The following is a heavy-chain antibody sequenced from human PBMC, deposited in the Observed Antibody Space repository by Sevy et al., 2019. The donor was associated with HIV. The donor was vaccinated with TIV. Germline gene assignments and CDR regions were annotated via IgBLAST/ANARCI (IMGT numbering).Heavy chain of an antibody. J-gene: IGHJ3*02. CDR2: IYSGGST. Sequence: GGSLRLSCAASGFTVSSNYMSWVRQAPGKGLEWVSVIYSGGSTYYAASLKGRSTISRDNSKNTLYLQMKSLRAEDTAVYYCARDHGIDAFDIWGQGTMVTVSS. CDR1: GFTVSSNY. CDR3: ARDHGIDAFDI. V-gene: IGHV3-53*01.